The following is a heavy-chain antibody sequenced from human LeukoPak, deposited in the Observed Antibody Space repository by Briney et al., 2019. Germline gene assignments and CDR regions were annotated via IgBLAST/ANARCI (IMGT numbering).Heavy chain of an antibody. CDR2: IWYDGSNK. CDR1: GFTFSSYG. CDR3: ARGDGEFDY. Sequence: PGGSLRLSCAASGFTFSSYGMPWVRQAPGKGLEWVAVIWYDGSNKYYADSVKGRFTISRDNSKNTLYLQMNSLRAEETAVYYCARGDGEFDYWGQGTLVTVSS. D-gene: IGHD4-17*01. J-gene: IGHJ4*02. V-gene: IGHV3-33*01.